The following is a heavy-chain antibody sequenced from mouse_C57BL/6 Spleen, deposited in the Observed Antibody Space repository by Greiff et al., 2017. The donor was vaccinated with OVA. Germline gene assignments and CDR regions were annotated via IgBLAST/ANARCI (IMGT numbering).Heavy chain of an antibody. V-gene: IGHV5-12*01. J-gene: IGHJ2*01. CDR3: ARHAHDGYSYYFDY. Sequence: EVTVVESGGGLVQPGGSLKLSCAASGFTFSDYYMYWVRQTPEKRLEWVAYISNGGGSTYYPDTVKGRFTISRDNAKNTLYLQMSRLKSEDTAMYYCARHAHDGYSYYFDYWGQGTTLTVSS. CDR1: GFTFSDYY. D-gene: IGHD2-3*01. CDR2: ISNGGGST.